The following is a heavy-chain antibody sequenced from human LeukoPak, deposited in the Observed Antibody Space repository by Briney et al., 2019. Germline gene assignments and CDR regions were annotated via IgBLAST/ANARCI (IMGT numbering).Heavy chain of an antibody. J-gene: IGHJ4*02. V-gene: IGHV4-39*07. D-gene: IGHD5-24*01. CDR2: IYSSGST. Sequence: SETLSLTCTGSGASISSYTCYWGWIRQPPGKTLEYIGSIYSSGSTYYNPSLKSRVTISLDTSKNQFSLKLTSVTAADTAIYYCAKGTPRWDSWGQGTLVTVSS. CDR3: AKGTPRWDS. CDR1: GASISSYTCY.